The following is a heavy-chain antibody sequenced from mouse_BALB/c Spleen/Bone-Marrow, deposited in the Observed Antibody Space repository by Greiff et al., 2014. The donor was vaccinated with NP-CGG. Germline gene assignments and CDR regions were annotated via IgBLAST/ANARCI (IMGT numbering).Heavy chain of an antibody. CDR2: IYPSDSYT. V-gene: IGHV1-69*02. CDR1: GYTFTSYW. J-gene: IGHJ2*01. D-gene: IGHD1-1*01. Sequence: VQLQQSGAELVRPGASVKLSCKASGYTFTSYWINWVKQRPGQGLEWIGNIYPSDSYTNYNQKFKDKAILTVDKSSSTAYMQLSSPTSVDSAVYYCTRGYYGSSYDYWGQGTTLTVFS. CDR3: TRGYYGSSYDY.